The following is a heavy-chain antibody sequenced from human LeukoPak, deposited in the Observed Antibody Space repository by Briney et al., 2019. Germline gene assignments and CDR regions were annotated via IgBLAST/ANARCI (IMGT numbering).Heavy chain of an antibody. CDR3: ARSYHRYCGGDCYHDAFDI. Sequence: GGSLRLSCAVSGFTFSSYWMSWLRQAPGKGLEWVANINLDESDKYYLDSVKGRFTISRDNAKNTLYLQMNSLRAEDTAVYYCARSYHRYCGGDCYHDAFDIWGQGTMVTVSS. D-gene: IGHD2-21*02. J-gene: IGHJ3*02. CDR2: INLDESDK. V-gene: IGHV3-7*01. CDR1: GFTFSSYW.